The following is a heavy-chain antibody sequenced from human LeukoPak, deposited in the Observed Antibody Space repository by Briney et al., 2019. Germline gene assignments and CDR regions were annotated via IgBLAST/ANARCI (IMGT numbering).Heavy chain of an antibody. J-gene: IGHJ6*02. CDR1: GFTVSSNY. CDR2: MYSVGST. Sequence: GGSLRLSCAASGFTVSSNYMRWVRQAPGKGVEGVAGMYSVGSTYYAASVKGRFTISRDTSKTTLYLQMNSLRAEDTAVYYCARDKALEAAANLLGSMDVWGQGTPVTVSS. D-gene: IGHD6-13*01. V-gene: IGHV3-66*01. CDR3: ARDKALEAAANLLGSMDV.